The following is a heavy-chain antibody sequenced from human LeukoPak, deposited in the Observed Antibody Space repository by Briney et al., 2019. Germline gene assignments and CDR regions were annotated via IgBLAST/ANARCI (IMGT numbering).Heavy chain of an antibody. CDR3: ARVLSYYDSSGYWGSYYGMDV. CDR2: INPNSGGT. CDR1: GYTFTGYY. J-gene: IGHJ6*02. Sequence: ASVKVSCKASGYTFTGYYMHWVRQAPGQGLEWMGWINPNSGGTNYAQKFQGRVTMTRDTSIGTAYMELSRLRSDDTAVYYCARVLSYYDSSGYWGSYYGMDVWGQGTTVTVS. D-gene: IGHD3-22*01. V-gene: IGHV1-2*02.